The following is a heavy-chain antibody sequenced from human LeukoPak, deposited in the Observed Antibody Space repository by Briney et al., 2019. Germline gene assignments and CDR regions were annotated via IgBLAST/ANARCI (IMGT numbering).Heavy chain of an antibody. V-gene: IGHV3-30*02. J-gene: IGHJ6*03. CDR3: ARTFGSSWYAYYYYYMDV. D-gene: IGHD6-13*01. CDR2: IRYDGSNK. CDR1: GFTLSSYG. Sequence: GGSLRRSCAASGFTLSSYGMHWVRQAPGKGLEWVAFIRYDGSNKYYADSVKGRFTISRDNAKNSLYLQMNSLRAEDTAVYYCARTFGSSWYAYYYYYMDVWGKGTTVTISS.